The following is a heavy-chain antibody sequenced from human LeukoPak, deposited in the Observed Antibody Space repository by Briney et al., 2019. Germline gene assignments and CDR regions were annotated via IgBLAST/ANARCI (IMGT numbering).Heavy chain of an antibody. CDR2: IYTSGST. CDR3: ARVIRSYYYDSSGYYNWFDP. Sequence: PSETLSLTCTVSGGSISSYYWSWIRQPPGKGLEWIGRIYTSGSTNYNPSLKNRVTMSVDTSNNQFSLKLSSVTAADTAVYYCARVIRSYYYDSSGYYNWFDPWGQGTLVTVSS. V-gene: IGHV4-4*07. CDR1: GGSISSYY. D-gene: IGHD3-22*01. J-gene: IGHJ5*02.